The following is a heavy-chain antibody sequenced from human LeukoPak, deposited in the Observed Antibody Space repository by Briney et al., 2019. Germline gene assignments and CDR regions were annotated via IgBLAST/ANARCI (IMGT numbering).Heavy chain of an antibody. CDR3: ARVISYYDFWSGYSIFDY. Sequence: PSETLSLTCAVYGGSFSGYYWSWIRQPPGKGLEWMGEINHSGSTNYNPSLKSRVTISVDTSKNQFSLKLSSVTAADTAVYYCARVISYYDFWSGYSIFDYWGQGTLVTVSS. J-gene: IGHJ4*02. CDR1: GGSFSGYY. CDR2: INHSGST. V-gene: IGHV4-34*01. D-gene: IGHD3-3*01.